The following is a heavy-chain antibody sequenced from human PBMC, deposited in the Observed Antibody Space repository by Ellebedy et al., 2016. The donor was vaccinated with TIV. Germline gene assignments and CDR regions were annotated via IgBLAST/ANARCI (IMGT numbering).Heavy chain of an antibody. Sequence: MPSETLSLTCTVSGGSISSGGYYWSWIRQHTGKGLEWLGYIYYSGSTYYNPSLKSRVTISVDTSKKQFYLKLSSVTAADTAVYYCAREGYDSSGYYYETDAFDIWGQGTMVTVSS. CDR3: AREGYDSSGYYYETDAFDI. D-gene: IGHD3-22*01. CDR1: GGSISSGGYY. CDR2: IYYSGST. J-gene: IGHJ3*02. V-gene: IGHV4-31*03.